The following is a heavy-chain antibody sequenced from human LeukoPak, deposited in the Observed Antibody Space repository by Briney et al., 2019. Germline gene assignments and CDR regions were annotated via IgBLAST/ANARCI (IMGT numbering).Heavy chain of an antibody. J-gene: IGHJ4*02. CDR1: GGSISSYY. V-gene: IGHV4-59*01. CDR2: IYYSGST. Sequence: PSETLSLTCTVSGGSISSYYWSWIRRPPGKGLEWIGYIYYSGSTNYNPSLKSRVTISVDTSKNQFSLKLSSVTAADTAVYYCARGRDGYIFDYWGQGTLVTVSS. CDR3: ARGRDGYIFDY. D-gene: IGHD5-24*01.